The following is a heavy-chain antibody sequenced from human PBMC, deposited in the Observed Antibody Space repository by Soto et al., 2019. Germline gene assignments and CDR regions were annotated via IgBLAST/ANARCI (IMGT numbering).Heavy chain of an antibody. CDR2: TYFRSNWYS. CDR3: ARKVAGASFDY. D-gene: IGHD6-19*01. Sequence: QVQLQQSGPGLVTPSQTLSLTCAISGDSVSSTTVVWNWIRQSPSRGLESLGRTYFRSNWYSDSAVSVKGRITINPDTSKNQFSLQPNSVTPEDTAVYYCARKVAGASFDYSGQGTLVTVSS. V-gene: IGHV6-1*01. J-gene: IGHJ4*02. CDR1: GDSVSSTTVV.